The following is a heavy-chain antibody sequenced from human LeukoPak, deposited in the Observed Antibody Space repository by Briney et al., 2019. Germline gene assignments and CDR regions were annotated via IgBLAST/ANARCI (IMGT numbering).Heavy chain of an antibody. V-gene: IGHV4-39*01. CDR2: IYYSGST. J-gene: IGHJ5*02. CDR3: ARRGAYGDYGFNWFDP. Sequence: WVRQPPGKGLEWIGSIYYSGSTYYNPSLKSRVTISVDTSKNQFSLKLSSVTAADTAVYYCARRGAYGDYGFNWFDPWGQGTLVTVSS. D-gene: IGHD4-17*01.